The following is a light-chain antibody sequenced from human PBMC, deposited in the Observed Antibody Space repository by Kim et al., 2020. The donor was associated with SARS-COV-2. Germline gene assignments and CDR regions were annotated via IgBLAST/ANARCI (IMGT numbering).Light chain of an antibody. CDR3: LQYSDWWT. V-gene: IGKV3-15*01. CDR2: DVS. J-gene: IGKJ1*01. Sequence: SGSPGESVSLSCRASQSVDSNLAWYQQQPGQAPRLLIYDVSIRAIGVPARFSGSGSGTQFSLTIGSLQPEDAAVYYCLQYSDWWTFGQGTKVDIK. CDR1: QSVDSN.